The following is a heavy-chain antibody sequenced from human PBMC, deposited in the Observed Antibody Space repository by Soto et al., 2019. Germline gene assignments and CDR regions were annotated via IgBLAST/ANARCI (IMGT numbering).Heavy chain of an antibody. CDR3: AREARRVISGVDV. CDR2: ISHSGST. J-gene: IGHJ6*02. Sequence: SETLSLTCTVSGGSISDDYWSWIRQPPGKGLEWIGHISHSGSTNYNPSLKSRVTISVDTSKRQFSLKLSSVTAADTAVYYCAREARRVISGVDVWGQGTTVTVSS. V-gene: IGHV4-59*01. D-gene: IGHD3-10*01. CDR1: GGSISDDY.